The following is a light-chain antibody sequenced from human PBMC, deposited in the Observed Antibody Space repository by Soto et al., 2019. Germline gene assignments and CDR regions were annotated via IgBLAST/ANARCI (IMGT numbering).Light chain of an antibody. CDR1: QSVDSN. Sequence: EIRMTQSPATVSVSQRERATLSCRASQSVDSNLAWYQQKPGQAPRLLIYGASTRATGIPDRFSGSGSGTDFTLTIRRLEPEDFAVYYCQQYNNWPWTFGQGTKV. V-gene: IGKV3-15*01. CDR3: QQYNNWPWT. J-gene: IGKJ1*01. CDR2: GAS.